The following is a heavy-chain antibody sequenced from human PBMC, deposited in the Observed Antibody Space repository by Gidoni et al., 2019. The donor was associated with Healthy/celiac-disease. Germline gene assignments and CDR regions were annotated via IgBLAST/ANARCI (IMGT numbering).Heavy chain of an antibody. CDR2: ISYDGSNK. V-gene: IGHV3-30*18. CDR3: AKDRLYSSSPGYYFDY. CDR1: GFTFSSYG. D-gene: IGHD6-6*01. J-gene: IGHJ4*02. Sequence: QVQLVESAGCVVQPGRSLRPSCAASGFTFSSYGMHWVRQAPGKGLEWVAVISYDGSNKYYADSVKGRFTISRDNSKNTLYLQMNSLRAEDTAVYYCAKDRLYSSSPGYYFDYWGQGTLVTVSS.